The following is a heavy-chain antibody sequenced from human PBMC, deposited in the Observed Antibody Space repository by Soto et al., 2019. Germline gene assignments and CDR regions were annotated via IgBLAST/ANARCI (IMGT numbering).Heavy chain of an antibody. D-gene: IGHD4-17*01. V-gene: IGHV4-31*03. CDR1: GGSISSGGYY. CDR3: ARADNSYGDYEGFDY. J-gene: IGHJ4*02. CDR2: IYYSGST. Sequence: QVQLQESGPGLVKPSQTLSLTCTVSGGSISSGGYYWSWIRKHPGKGLEWIGYIYYSGSTYYNPSLKSRVTVAVDTYKNQFSLKLSSVTAADTAVYYCARADNSYGDYEGFDYWGQGTLVTVSS.